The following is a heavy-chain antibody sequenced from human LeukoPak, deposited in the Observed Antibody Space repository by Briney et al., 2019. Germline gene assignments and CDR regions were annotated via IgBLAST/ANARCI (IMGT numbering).Heavy chain of an antibody. CDR2: IYYTGNT. J-gene: IGHJ5*02. CDR3: ARDRLQLQS. D-gene: IGHD1-1*01. CDR1: GGSISNYY. V-gene: IGHV4-59*01. Sequence: SETLSLTCTVSGGSISNYYWNWIRQPPGKGLEWIGYIYYTGNTNYNPSLKSRVTISVDTSKNQFSPKLSSVTAADTAVYYCARDRLQLQSWGQGTLVTVSS.